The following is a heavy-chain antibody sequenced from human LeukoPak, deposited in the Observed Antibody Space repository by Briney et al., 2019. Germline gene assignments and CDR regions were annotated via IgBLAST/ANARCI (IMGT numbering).Heavy chain of an antibody. CDR3: ARGLPLGYCTYGVCYPPKHFDL. D-gene: IGHD2-8*01. Sequence: EASVKVSCKASGYTFTSYDINWVRQAPGQGLEWMGWVNPKSGNTGYKQKFQARVTITRDTSISAAYMELSSLTSDDTAVYFCARGLPLGYCTYGVCYPPKHFDLWGQGTLVTVSS. CDR1: GYTFTSYD. J-gene: IGHJ4*02. CDR2: VNPKSGNT. V-gene: IGHV1-8*03.